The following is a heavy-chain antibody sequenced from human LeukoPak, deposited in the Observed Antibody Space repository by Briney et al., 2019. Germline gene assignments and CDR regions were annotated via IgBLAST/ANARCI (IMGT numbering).Heavy chain of an antibody. V-gene: IGHV4-34*01. Sequence: SETLSLTRAVYGGSFSGYYWSWIRQPPGKGLEWIGEINHSGSTNYNPSLKSRVTISVDTSENQFSLKLSSVTAADTAVYYCARARPQYYDFWSGYSILDYWGQGTLVTVSS. J-gene: IGHJ4*02. CDR1: GGSFSGYY. CDR2: INHSGST. D-gene: IGHD3-3*01. CDR3: ARARPQYYDFWSGYSILDY.